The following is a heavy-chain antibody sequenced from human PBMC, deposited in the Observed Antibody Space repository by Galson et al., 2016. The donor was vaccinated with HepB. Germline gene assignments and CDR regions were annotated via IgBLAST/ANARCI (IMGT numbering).Heavy chain of an antibody. V-gene: IGHV3-7*03. J-gene: IGHJ4*02. CDR3: AKHHCGRASCYVSYFDY. Sequence: SLRLSCAASGFRFSNYWMSWVRQAPGKGLEWVANIKKDGSDEYYVDSVKGRFTISRDNAKNFLYLQMNSLGAEDTAVYYCAKHHCGRASCYVSYFDYWGQGTLVTVSS. CDR2: IKKDGSDE. CDR1: GFRFSNYW. D-gene: IGHD2-2*01.